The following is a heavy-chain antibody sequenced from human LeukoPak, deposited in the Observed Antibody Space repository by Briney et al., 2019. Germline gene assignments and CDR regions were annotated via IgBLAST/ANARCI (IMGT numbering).Heavy chain of an antibody. V-gene: IGHV1-46*01. CDR3: ARGPVLRFQPPHRKDYYYYGMDV. CDR1: GYTFTSYY. Sequence: ASVKVSCKASGYTFTSYYMHWVRQAPGQGLEWMGIINPSGGSTSYAQKFQGRVTMTRDTSTSTVYMELSSLRSEDTAVYYCARGPVLRFQPPHRKDYYYYGMDVWGQGTTVTVSS. CDR2: INPSGGST. J-gene: IGHJ6*02. D-gene: IGHD3-3*01.